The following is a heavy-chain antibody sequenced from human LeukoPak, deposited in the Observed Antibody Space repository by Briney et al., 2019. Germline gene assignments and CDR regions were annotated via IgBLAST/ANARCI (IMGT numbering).Heavy chain of an antibody. CDR1: GFTFSSYG. J-gene: IGHJ5*02. V-gene: IGHV3-30*02. CDR3: AKVFEAGDRDWFDP. CDR2: IRYDGGNK. Sequence: GGSLRLSCAASGFTFSSYGMHWVRQAPGRGLEWVAFIRYDGGNKYYADSVKGRFTISRDNSKNTLYLQMNSLRAEDTAVYYCAKVFEAGDRDWFDPRGQGTLVTVSS. D-gene: IGHD7-27*01.